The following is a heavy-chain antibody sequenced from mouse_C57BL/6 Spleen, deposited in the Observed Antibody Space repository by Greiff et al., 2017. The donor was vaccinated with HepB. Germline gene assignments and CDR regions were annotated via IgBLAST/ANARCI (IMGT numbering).Heavy chain of an antibody. Sequence: QVQLQQPGAELVKPGASVKVSCKASGYTFTSYWMHWVKQRPGQGLEWIGRIHPSDSDTNYNQKFKGKATLTVDKSSSTAYMQLSSLTSEDSAVYFCAREGAITTVVATEAMDYWGQGTSVTVSS. J-gene: IGHJ4*01. D-gene: IGHD1-1*01. V-gene: IGHV1-74*01. CDR1: GYTFTSYW. CDR2: IHPSDSDT. CDR3: AREGAITTVVATEAMDY.